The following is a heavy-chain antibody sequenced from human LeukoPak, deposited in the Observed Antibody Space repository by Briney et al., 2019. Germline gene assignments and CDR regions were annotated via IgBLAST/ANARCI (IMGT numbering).Heavy chain of an antibody. Sequence: KPSATLSLICTLSGGSIITYYWSCIRQSPGKGLEWIGYIYYSGSSGYNPSLKSRGTISVDTSKNQFSLKLSSVTAADTAVYYCARGSITVVPAFDIWGQGTMVTVSS. CDR2: IYYSGSS. D-gene: IGHD3-3*01. V-gene: IGHV4-59*12. J-gene: IGHJ3*02. CDR1: GGSIITYY. CDR3: ARGSITVVPAFDI.